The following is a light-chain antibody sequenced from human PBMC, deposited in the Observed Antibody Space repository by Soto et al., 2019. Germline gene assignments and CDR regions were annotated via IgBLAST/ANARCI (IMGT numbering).Light chain of an antibody. J-gene: IGLJ3*02. V-gene: IGLV1-40*01. CDR3: QSYDSSLSGSV. Sequence: QSVLTQPPSVSGAPGQRVTISCTGSSSNIGAGYDVHWYQQLPGTAPKLLIYGNSNRPSGVPDRFSGSKSGTSASLTSTGLQAEDAADYYGQSYDSSLSGSVFGGGTKLTVL. CDR2: GNS. CDR1: SSNIGAGYD.